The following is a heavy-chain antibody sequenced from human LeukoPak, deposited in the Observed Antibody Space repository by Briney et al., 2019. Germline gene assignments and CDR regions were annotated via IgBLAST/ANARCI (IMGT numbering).Heavy chain of an antibody. CDR3: ARVGDYDSSGYYSSDAFDI. J-gene: IGHJ3*02. V-gene: IGHV1-18*01. CDR2: ISAYNGNT. Sequence: ASVKVSCKASGYTFTSYGISWVRQAPGQGLEWMGWISAYNGNTNYAQKLQGRVTMTTDTSTSTAYMELRSLRSDDTAVYYCARVGDYDSSGYYSSDAFDIWGQGTMVTVSS. CDR1: GYTFTSYG. D-gene: IGHD3-22*01.